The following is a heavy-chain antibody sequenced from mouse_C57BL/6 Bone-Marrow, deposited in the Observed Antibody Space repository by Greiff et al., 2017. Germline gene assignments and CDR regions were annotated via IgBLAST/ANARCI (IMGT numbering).Heavy chain of an antibody. Sequence: QVQLQQPGAELVRPGSSVKLSCKASGYTFTSYWMHWVKQRPIQGLEWIGNIDPSDSETHYNQKFKDKATLTVDKSSSTAYMQLSSLTSEDSAVYYGARDFSYYGTWYFDVWGTGTTVTVSS. CDR2: IDPSDSET. J-gene: IGHJ1*03. D-gene: IGHD1-1*01. V-gene: IGHV1-52*01. CDR3: ARDFSYYGTWYFDV. CDR1: GYTFTSYW.